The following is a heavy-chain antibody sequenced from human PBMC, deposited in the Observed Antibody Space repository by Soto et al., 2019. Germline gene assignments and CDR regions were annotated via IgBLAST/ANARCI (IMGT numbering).Heavy chain of an antibody. J-gene: IGHJ4*02. Sequence: SETLSLTCAVYGGSFSGYYWSWIRQPPGKGLEWIGEINHSGSTNYNPSLKSRVTISVDTSKNQFSLKLSSVTAADTAVYYCAREGRWLQPIDYWGQGTLVTVSS. CDR1: GGSFSGYY. D-gene: IGHD5-12*01. CDR2: INHSGST. CDR3: AREGRWLQPIDY. V-gene: IGHV4-34*01.